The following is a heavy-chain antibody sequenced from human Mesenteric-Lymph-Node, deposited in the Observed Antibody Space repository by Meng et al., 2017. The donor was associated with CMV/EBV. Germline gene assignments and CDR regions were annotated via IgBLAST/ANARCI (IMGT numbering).Heavy chain of an antibody. J-gene: IGHJ4*02. V-gene: IGHV4-34*01. CDR1: GGSFSGYC. CDR3: ARHQRWLKSEGGFNY. Sequence: QVQLEESGAGLLKPSETRTLTCAVYGGSFSGYCWSCIRQPTGKGLEWIGDINHSGSTNYNTSLKSRVTISVDTSKIQFSLKLSSVTAADTAVYYCARHQRWLKSEGGFNYWGQGTLVTVSS. CDR2: INHSGST. D-gene: IGHD4-23*01.